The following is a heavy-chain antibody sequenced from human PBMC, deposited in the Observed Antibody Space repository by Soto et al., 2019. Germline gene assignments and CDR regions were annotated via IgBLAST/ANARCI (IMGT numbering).Heavy chain of an antibody. V-gene: IGHV3-13*01. D-gene: IGHD1-26*01. J-gene: IGHJ4*02. CDR3: AKDSISDRETFNFDS. CDR1: GFTFSSYD. CDR2: IGTAGDT. Sequence: GGSLRLSCAASGFTFSSYDMHWVRQATGKGLEWVSAIGTAGDTYYPGSVKGRFTISRENAKNSLYLQMNSLRAGDTAVYYCAKDSISDRETFNFDSWGQGTLVTVSS.